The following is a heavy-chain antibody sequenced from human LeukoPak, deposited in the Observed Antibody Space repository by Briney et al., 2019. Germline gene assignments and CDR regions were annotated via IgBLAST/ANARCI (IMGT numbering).Heavy chain of an antibody. CDR3: ARAHCSSTSCHITLDY. V-gene: IGHV1-2*02. J-gene: IGHJ4*02. CDR2: INPNSGGT. Sequence: ASVKVSCKASGYTFTGYYMHWVRQAPGQGLEWMGWINPNSGGTNYAQKVQGRVTMTRDTSISTAYMELSRLRSDDTAVYYCARAHCSSTSCHITLDYWGQGTLVTVSS. CDR1: GYTFTGYY. D-gene: IGHD2-2*02.